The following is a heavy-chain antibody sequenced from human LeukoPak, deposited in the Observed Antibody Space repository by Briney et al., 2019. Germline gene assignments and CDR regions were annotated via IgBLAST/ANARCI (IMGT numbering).Heavy chain of an antibody. CDR2: ITGSGGNT. CDR1: GFTFSNYA. CDR3: AKRGDYDVLTGYYVSDY. J-gene: IGHJ4*02. Sequence: GGSLRLSCAASGFTFSNYAMSWVRQAPGKGLEWVSAITGSGGNTYYADSVKGRFTISRDNSKNTVFLQMNSLRAEDTAVYYYAKRGDYDVLTGYYVSDYWGQGTLVTVSS. D-gene: IGHD3-9*01. V-gene: IGHV3-23*01.